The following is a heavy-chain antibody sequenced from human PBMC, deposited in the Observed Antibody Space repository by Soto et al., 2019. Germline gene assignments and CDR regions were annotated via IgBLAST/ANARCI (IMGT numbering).Heavy chain of an antibody. V-gene: IGHV5-10-1*01. CDR1: GYSFAGYW. D-gene: IGHD3-22*01. CDR2: IDPSDSQT. CDR3: ARQVYDSDTGPNFQYYFDS. J-gene: IGHJ4*02. Sequence: PGESLKISCKGSGYSFAGYWITWVRQKPGKGLEWMGRIDPSDSQTYYSPSFRGHVTISATKSITTVFLQWSSLRASDTAMYYCARQVYDSDTGPNFQYYFDSWGQGTPVTVSS.